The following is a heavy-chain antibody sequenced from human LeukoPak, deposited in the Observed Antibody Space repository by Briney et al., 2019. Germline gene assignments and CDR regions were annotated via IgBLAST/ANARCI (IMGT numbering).Heavy chain of an antibody. CDR1: GFTFSSYA. V-gene: IGHV3-30-3*01. Sequence: GGSLRLSCAASGFTFSSYAMHWVRQAPGKGLEWVAVISYDGSNKYYADSVKGRFTISRDNSKNTLYLQMNSLRAEDTAVYYCARALKSGGLDYWGQGTLVTVSS. J-gene: IGHJ4*02. CDR3: ARALKSGGLDY. CDR2: ISYDGSNK. D-gene: IGHD3-10*01.